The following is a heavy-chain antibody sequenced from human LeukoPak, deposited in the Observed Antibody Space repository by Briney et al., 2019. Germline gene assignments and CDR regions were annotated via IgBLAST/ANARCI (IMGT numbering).Heavy chain of an antibody. Sequence: GGSLRLSCAASGFTLSTYDMNWVRQAPGKGLEWVSYISSDWNTIYYADSVKGRFTISRDNAKNSLYLQMNSLRAEDTAVYYCAELGITMIGGVWGKGTTVTISS. CDR1: GFTLSTYD. CDR2: ISSDWNTI. V-gene: IGHV3-48*03. J-gene: IGHJ6*04. CDR3: AELGITMIGGV. D-gene: IGHD3-10*02.